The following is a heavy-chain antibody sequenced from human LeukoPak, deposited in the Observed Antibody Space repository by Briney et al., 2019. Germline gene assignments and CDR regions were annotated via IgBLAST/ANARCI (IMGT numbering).Heavy chain of an antibody. J-gene: IGHJ4*02. CDR2: IHHSGST. Sequence: PSETLSLTCTVSGGPISSNNYYWGWIRQPPGKGLEWIGSIHHSGSTYYNPSLKSRVTISVDTSKNQFSLKLSSVTAADTAVYYCASFDGYNSLGLFYWGQGTLVTVSS. CDR1: GGPISSNNYY. V-gene: IGHV4-39*07. D-gene: IGHD5-24*01. CDR3: ASFDGYNSLGLFY.